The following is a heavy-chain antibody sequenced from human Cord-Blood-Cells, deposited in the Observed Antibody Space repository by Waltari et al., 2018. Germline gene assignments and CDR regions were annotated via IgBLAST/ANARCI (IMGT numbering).Heavy chain of an antibody. CDR2: INPSGGST. J-gene: IGHJ3*02. D-gene: IGHD7-27*01. Sequence: QVQLVQSGAEVKKPGASVKVSCKASGYTFTSYYMHWVRQAPGQGLAWMGIINPSGGSTSYAQKFQGRVTMTRDTSTSTVYMELSSLRSEDTAVYYCASKLGRDAFDIWGQGTMVTVSS. CDR3: ASKLGRDAFDI. CDR1: GYTFTSYY. V-gene: IGHV1-46*01.